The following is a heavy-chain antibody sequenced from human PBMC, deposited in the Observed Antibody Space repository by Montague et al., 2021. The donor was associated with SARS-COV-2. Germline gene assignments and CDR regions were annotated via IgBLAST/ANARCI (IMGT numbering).Heavy chain of an antibody. CDR2: IHHGGST. D-gene: IGHD3-10*01. Sequence: SETLSLTCAVHGGSFSTYSWNCIRQPPGKGLEWIGEIHHGGSTNYNPSLKSRVTISADTSKNQFSRDLTSVAAADTAVYYCARLGDGVVPSPILGVGPYYSYYYMDVWGKGTTVTVSS. CDR1: GGSFSTYS. J-gene: IGHJ6*03. V-gene: IGHV4-34*01. CDR3: ARLGDGVVPSPILGVGPYYSYYYMDV.